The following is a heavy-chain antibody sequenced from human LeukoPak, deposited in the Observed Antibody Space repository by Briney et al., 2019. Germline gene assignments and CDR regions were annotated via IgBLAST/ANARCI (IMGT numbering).Heavy chain of an antibody. CDR1: GYTFTGYY. CDR2: INPNSGGT. CDR3: ARESTRVTGIAAAGTWAWSSDYYGMDV. J-gene: IGHJ6*02. D-gene: IGHD6-13*01. Sequence: EASVKVSCTASGYTFTGYYMHWVRQAPGQGLEWMGRINPNSGGTNYAQKFQGRVTMTRDTSISTAYMELSRLRSDDTAVYYCARESTRVTGIAAAGTWAWSSDYYGMDVWGQGTTVTVSS. V-gene: IGHV1-2*06.